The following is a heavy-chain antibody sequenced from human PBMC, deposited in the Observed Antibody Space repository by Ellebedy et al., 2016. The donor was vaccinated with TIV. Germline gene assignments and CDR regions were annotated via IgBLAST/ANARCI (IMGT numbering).Heavy chain of an antibody. D-gene: IGHD6-13*01. CDR3: AREHLSSLPS. J-gene: IGHJ5*02. CDR2: ITGVGSGT. Sequence: GESLKISCAASGFSFSPQWMSWVRQAPGKGLVWVSGITGVGSGTNYADSVRCRFIISRGNAKNTLYLQMNSLGADDTAVYYCAREHLSSLPSWGQGTLVTVSS. CDR1: GFSFSPQW. V-gene: IGHV3-74*01.